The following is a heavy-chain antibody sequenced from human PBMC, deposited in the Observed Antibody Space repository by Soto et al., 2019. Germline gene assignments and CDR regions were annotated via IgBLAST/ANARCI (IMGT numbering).Heavy chain of an antibody. CDR1: GFTFSSYA. D-gene: IGHD3-10*01. V-gene: IGHV3-64*01. CDR3: ARDASLYYYGSGSYYDY. Sequence: GGSLRLSCAASGFTFSSYAMHWVRQAPGKGLEYVSAISSNGGSTYYANSVKGRFTISRDNSKNTLYLQMGSRRAEDMAVYYCARDASLYYYGSGSYYDYWGQGTLVTVSS. CDR2: ISSNGGST. J-gene: IGHJ4*02.